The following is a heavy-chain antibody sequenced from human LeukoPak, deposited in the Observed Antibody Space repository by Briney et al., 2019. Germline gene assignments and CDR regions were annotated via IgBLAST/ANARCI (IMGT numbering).Heavy chain of an antibody. CDR2: ISFDGSNK. CDR1: GFTFNNYA. D-gene: IGHD3-3*01. V-gene: IGHV3-30-3*01. J-gene: IGHJ4*02. CDR3: AKGSIFGVWDY. Sequence: GGSLRLSCAASGFTFNNYAMHWVRQAPGKGLEWVAVISFDGSNKYYADSAKGRFTISRDNSKNTLYLQMNSLRAEDTAVYYCAKGSIFGVWDYWGQGTLVTVSS.